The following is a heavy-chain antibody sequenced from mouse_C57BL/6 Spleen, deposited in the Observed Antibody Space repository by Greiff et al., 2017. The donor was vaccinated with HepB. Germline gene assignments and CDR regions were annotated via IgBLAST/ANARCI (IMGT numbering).Heavy chain of an antibody. CDR2: ISSGSSTI. CDR1: GFTFSDYG. CDR3: ARGDPEDFAY. Sequence: EVNVVESGGGLVKPGGSLKLSCAASGFTFSDYGMHWVRQAPEKGLEWVAYISSGSSTIYYADTVKGRFTISRDNAKNTLFLQMTSLRSEDTAMYYCARGDPEDFAYWGQGTLVTVSA. J-gene: IGHJ3*01. V-gene: IGHV5-17*01.